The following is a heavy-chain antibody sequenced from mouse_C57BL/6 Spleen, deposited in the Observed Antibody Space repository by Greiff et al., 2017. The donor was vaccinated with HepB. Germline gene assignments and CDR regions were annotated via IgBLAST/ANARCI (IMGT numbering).Heavy chain of an antibody. J-gene: IGHJ4*01. V-gene: IGHV1-59*01. Sequence: QVQLQQPGAELVRPGTSVKLSCKASGYTFTSYWMHWVKQRPGQGLEWIGVIDPSDSYTNYNQKFKGKATLTVDTSSSTAYMQLSSLTSEDSAVYYCARSRTGTGYAMDYWGQGTSVTVSS. CDR2: IDPSDSYT. D-gene: IGHD4-1*01. CDR3: ARSRTGTGYAMDY. CDR1: GYTFTSYW.